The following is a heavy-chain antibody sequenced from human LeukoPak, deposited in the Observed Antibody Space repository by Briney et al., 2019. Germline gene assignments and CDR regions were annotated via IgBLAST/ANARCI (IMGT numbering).Heavy chain of an antibody. V-gene: IGHV4-34*01. CDR1: GGSFSGYY. J-gene: IGHJ4*02. CDR2: INHSGST. CDR3: ARGLSAIVY. Sequence: PSETLSLTCAVYGGSFSGYYWSWIRQPPGKGLEWIGEINHSGSTNYNPSLKSRVTISVDTSKNQFSLKLSSVTAADTAVYYCARGLSAIVYWGQGTLVTVSS. D-gene: IGHD2-15*01.